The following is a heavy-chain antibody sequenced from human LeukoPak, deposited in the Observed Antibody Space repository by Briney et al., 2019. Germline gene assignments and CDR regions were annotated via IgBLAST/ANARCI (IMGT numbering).Heavy chain of an antibody. Sequence: PSETLSLTCAVYGGSFSGYYWSWIRQPPGKGLEWIGEINHSGSTNYNPSLKSRVTISVDTSKNQFSLKLSSVIAADTAVYYCARHEVTGTTYWGQGTLVTVSS. V-gene: IGHV4-34*01. CDR3: ARHEVTGTTY. CDR1: GGSFSGYY. D-gene: IGHD1-20*01. CDR2: INHSGST. J-gene: IGHJ4*02.